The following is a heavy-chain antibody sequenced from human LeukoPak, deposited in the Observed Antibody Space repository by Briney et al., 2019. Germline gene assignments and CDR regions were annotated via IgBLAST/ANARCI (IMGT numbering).Heavy chain of an antibody. Sequence: GGSLRLSCVASGLTFSSYNMNWVRQAPGKGLEWVSGITSRSTTYYADSVKGRFTISRDNSKNMVWLQINSPTAEDTATYYCAKDGNWARFEDWGQGTLVTVSS. D-gene: IGHD7-27*01. CDR1: GLTFSSYN. CDR3: AKDGNWARFED. J-gene: IGHJ4*02. V-gene: IGHV3-23*01. CDR2: ITSRSTT.